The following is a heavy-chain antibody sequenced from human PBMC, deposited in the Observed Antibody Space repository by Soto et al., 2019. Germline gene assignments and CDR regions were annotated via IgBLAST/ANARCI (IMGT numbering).Heavy chain of an antibody. V-gene: IGHV3-21*01. CDR2: ISSSSSYI. Sequence: GGSLRLSCAASGFTLSSYSMNWVRQAPGKGLEWVSSISSSSSYIYYADSVKGRFTISRDNAKNSLYLQMNCLRAEDTAEYYCARDLPHCSGARSSSYWGEGTLVTVS. CDR1: GFTLSSYS. CDR3: ARDLPHCSGARSSSY. J-gene: IGHJ4*02. D-gene: IGHD2-15*01.